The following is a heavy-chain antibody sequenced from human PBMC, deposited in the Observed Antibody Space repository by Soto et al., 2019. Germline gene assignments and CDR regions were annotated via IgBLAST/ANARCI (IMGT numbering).Heavy chain of an antibody. J-gene: IGHJ4*02. V-gene: IGHV3-23*01. CDR1: GFTFSSYA. CDR3: AKAPLKLVRGPSQVLFDY. D-gene: IGHD3-10*01. Sequence: GGSLRLSCAGSGFTFSSYAMSWVRQAPGKGLEWVSAISGSGGSTYYADSVKGRFTISRDNSKNTLYLQMNSLRAEDTAVYYCAKAPLKLVRGPSQVLFDYWGQGTLVTVSS. CDR2: ISGSGGST.